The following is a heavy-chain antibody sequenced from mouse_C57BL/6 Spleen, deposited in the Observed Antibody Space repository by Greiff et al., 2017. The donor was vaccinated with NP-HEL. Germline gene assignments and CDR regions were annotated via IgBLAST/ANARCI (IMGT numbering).Heavy chain of an antibody. CDR2: IDPNSGGT. CDR3: ARPSTLTEGPFDY. J-gene: IGHJ2*01. Sequence: VQLQQPGAELVKPGASVKLSCKASGYTFTSYWMHWVKQRPGRGLEWIGRIDPNSGGTKYNEKFKSKATLTVDKPSSTAYMQLSSLTSEDSAVYDCARPSTLTEGPFDYWGQGTTLTVSS. D-gene: IGHD5-1*01. CDR1: GYTFTSYW. V-gene: IGHV1-72*01.